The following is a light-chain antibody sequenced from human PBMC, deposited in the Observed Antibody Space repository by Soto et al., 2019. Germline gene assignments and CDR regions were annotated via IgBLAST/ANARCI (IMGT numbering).Light chain of an antibody. CDR1: SSDVGNYIF. CDR2: DIN. CDR3: VSYTSSSTLV. J-gene: IGLJ1*01. V-gene: IGLV2-14*01. Sequence: QSALTQPASVSGSPGQSITISCTGASSDVGNYIFVSWYRQHPGKAPKLMIYDINNRPSGVSNRFSGSKSGNTASLTISGLQAEDEADYYCVSYTSSSTLVFGTGTKVTV.